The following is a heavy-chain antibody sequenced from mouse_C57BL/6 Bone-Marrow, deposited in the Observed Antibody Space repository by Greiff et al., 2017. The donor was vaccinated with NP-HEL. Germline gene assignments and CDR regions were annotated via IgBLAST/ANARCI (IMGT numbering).Heavy chain of an antibody. D-gene: IGHD2-2*01. CDR2: IDPENGDT. CDR1: GFNIKDDY. V-gene: IGHV14-4*01. J-gene: IGHJ3*01. Sequence: VHVMQSGAELVRPGASVKLSCTASGFNIKDDYMHWVKQSPEQGLEWIGWIDPENGDTEYASKFQGKATISADTSSNTACLQLSSLTSEDTAVYYCTTSGGYWFAYWGQGTLVTVSA. CDR3: TTSGGYWFAY.